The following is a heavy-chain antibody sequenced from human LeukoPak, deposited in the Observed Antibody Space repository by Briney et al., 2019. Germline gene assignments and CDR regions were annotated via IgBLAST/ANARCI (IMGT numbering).Heavy chain of an antibody. V-gene: IGHV4-38-2*02. Sequence: PSETLSLTCTVSGYSISSGYYWGWIRQPPGKGLEWIGSIYHSGSTYYNPSLKSRVTISVDTSKNQFSLKLSSVTAADTAVYYCARLRYNWNDVVGYWGQGTLVTVSS. CDR3: ARLRYNWNDVVGY. D-gene: IGHD1-20*01. CDR2: IYHSGST. CDR1: GYSISSGYY. J-gene: IGHJ4*02.